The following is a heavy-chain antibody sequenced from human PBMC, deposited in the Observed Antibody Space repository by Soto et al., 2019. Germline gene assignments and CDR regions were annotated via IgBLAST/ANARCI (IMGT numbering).Heavy chain of an antibody. CDR2: ISYDGTKK. V-gene: IGHV3-30-3*01. J-gene: IGHJ4*02. CDR3: ARCTAWGSFGGEDC. Sequence: GGSLRLSCAASGFTFSSYAVYWVRQAPGRGLEWVALISYDGTKKYYADSVKGRFTISRDNSNNTLYLQMNSLRAEDTALYHCARCTAWGSFGGEDCWGKRT. CDR1: GFTFSSYA. D-gene: IGHD3-10*01.